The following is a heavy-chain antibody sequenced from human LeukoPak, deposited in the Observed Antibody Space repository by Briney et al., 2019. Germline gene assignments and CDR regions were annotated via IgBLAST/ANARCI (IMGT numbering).Heavy chain of an antibody. CDR2: IKKDGSEK. Sequence: GGSLRLSCAASGFTFSSHWMSWVRQAPGKGLEWVANIKKDGSEKYYVDAVKGRFTISRDNAKNSLYLQMNSLRAEDTAVYYCTRDVRLRHKYYYMDVWGKGTTVTVSS. CDR1: GFTFSSHW. J-gene: IGHJ6*03. V-gene: IGHV3-7*01. CDR3: TRDVRLRHKYYYMDV. D-gene: IGHD4-17*01.